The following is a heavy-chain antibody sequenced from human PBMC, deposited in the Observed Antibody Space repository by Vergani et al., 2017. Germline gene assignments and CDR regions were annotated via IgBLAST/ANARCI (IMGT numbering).Heavy chain of an antibody. J-gene: IGHJ6*02. Sequence: QVQLQESGPGLVKPSETLSLTCTVSGGSISSYYWSWIRQPAGKGLEWIGRIYTSGSNNYNPSLKSRVTMSVDTSKNQFSLKLSSVTAADTAVYYCAREGSVVVPAATRGGYYGMDVWGQGTTVTVSS. CDR1: GGSISSYY. D-gene: IGHD2-2*01. V-gene: IGHV4-4*07. CDR2: IYTSGSN. CDR3: AREGSVVVPAATRGGYYGMDV.